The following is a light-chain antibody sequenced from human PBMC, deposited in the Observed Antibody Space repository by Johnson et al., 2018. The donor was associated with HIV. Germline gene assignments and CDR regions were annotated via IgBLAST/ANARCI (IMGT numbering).Light chain of an antibody. V-gene: IGLV1-51*02. J-gene: IGLJ1*01. CDR3: GTWDISLRSYV. CDR2: ENN. Sequence: QSVLTQPPSVSAAPGQKVTISCSGSSSNIGNNYVSWYQQLPRGAPKLLIYENNKRPSGIPDRFSGSKSGTSATLGITGLQTGDEADYYCGTWDISLRSYVFRIATNVTV. CDR1: SSNIGNNY.